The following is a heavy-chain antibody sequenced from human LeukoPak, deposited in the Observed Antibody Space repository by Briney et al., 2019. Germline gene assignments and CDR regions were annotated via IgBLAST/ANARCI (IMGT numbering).Heavy chain of an antibody. J-gene: IGHJ6*02. Sequence: SETLSLTCAVYGGSFSGYYWSWIRQPPGKGLEWIGEINHSGSTNYNPSLKSRVTISVDTSKNQLSLKLSSVTAADTAVYYCARAPPSGMDVWGQGTTVTVSS. CDR1: GGSFSGYY. CDR3: ARAPPSGMDV. V-gene: IGHV4-34*01. CDR2: INHSGST.